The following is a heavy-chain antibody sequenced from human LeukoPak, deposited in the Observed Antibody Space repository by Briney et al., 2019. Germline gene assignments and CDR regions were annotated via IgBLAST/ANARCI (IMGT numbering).Heavy chain of an antibody. CDR3: ARDRPYSESGRWIRFDF. J-gene: IGHJ4*02. CDR2: IYTRGST. Sequence: SETLSLTCTVSGGSINSYYWSWIRQPAGKGLEWIGRIYTRGSTDYNPSLKSRVTMSVDTSKNQFSLEVRSVTAADTAVYYCARDRPYSESGRWIRFDFWGQGTLVTVSS. V-gene: IGHV4-4*07. CDR1: GGSINSYY. D-gene: IGHD3-10*01.